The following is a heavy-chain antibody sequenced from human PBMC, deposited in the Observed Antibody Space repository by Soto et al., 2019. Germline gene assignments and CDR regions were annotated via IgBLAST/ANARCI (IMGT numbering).Heavy chain of an antibody. CDR2: IDPSDSYT. V-gene: IGHV5-10-1*01. J-gene: IGHJ6*02. Sequence: PGESLKISCKGSGYSFTSYWISWLRQMPGKGLEWMGRIDPSDSYTNYSPSFQGHVTISADKSISTAYLQWSSLKASDTAMYYCARQGRETAMGNYYYYGMDVWGQGTTVTVSS. CDR3: ARQGRETAMGNYYYYGMDV. D-gene: IGHD5-18*01. CDR1: GYSFTSYW.